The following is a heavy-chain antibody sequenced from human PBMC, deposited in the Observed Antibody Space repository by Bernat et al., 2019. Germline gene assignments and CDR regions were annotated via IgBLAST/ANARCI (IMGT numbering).Heavy chain of an antibody. CDR1: GFTFSSYA. J-gene: IGHJ3*02. Sequence: EVQLLESGGGLVQPGGSLRLPCAASGFTFSSYAMSWVRQAPGKGLEWVSAISGSGGSTYYADSVKGRFTISRDNSKNTLYLQMNSLRAEDTAVYYCAKDRHERYFDWLLYGAFDIWGQGTMVTVSS. V-gene: IGHV3-23*01. CDR2: ISGSGGST. D-gene: IGHD3-9*01. CDR3: AKDRHERYFDWLLYGAFDI.